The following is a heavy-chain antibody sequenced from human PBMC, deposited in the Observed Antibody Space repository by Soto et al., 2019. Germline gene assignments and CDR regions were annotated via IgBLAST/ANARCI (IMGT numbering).Heavy chain of an antibody. J-gene: IGHJ3*01. CDR3: VRDRGYPDSFDV. Sequence: EVQLVESGGGLVQPGESLRLSCAASGYTFSPFWMHWVRQAPGKGLVWVSHINSDGSTIVYADSVKGLFTISRDNAKKTLYLQMNSLMAEDTAVYYCVRDRGYPDSFDVWGRGTMVTVSS. D-gene: IGHD6-13*01. V-gene: IGHV3-74*01. CDR2: INSDGSTI. CDR1: GYTFSPFW.